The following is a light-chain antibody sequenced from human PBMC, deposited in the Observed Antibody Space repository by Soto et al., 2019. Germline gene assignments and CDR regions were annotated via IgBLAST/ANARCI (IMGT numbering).Light chain of an antibody. CDR3: QHYGDSSWT. V-gene: IGKV3-20*01. CDR1: QSVSSTL. CDR2: GVS. Sequence: ELVLTQSPGALSLSSGERATLSCRASQSVSSTLLTWYQQKPGQAPRLLIYGVSSRATGIPDRFSGSGSGTDLTLTISRVEPEDFAVYFCQHYGDSSWTFGQETKVDIK. J-gene: IGKJ1*01.